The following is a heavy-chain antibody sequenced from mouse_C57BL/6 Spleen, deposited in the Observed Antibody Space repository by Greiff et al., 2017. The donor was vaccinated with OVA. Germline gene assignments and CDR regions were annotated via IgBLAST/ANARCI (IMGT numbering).Heavy chain of an antibody. Sequence: EVKLMESGGGLVKPGGSLKLSCAASGFTFSSYAMSWVRQTPEKRLEWVATISDGGSYTYYPDNVKGRFTISRDNAKNNLYLQMSHLKSEDTAMYYCAREAMVNHYFDYWGQGTTLTVSS. CDR2: ISDGGSYT. CDR3: AREAMVNHYFDY. CDR1: GFTFSSYA. D-gene: IGHD1-1*02. J-gene: IGHJ2*01. V-gene: IGHV5-4*01.